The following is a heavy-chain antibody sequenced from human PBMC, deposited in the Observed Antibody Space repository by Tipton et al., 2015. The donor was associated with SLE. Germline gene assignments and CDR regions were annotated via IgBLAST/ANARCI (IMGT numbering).Heavy chain of an antibody. J-gene: IGHJ4*02. D-gene: IGHD1-26*01. Sequence: TLSLTCTVSGGSISSYYWSWIRQPAGKGLEWIWRIYTSGSTNYNPSLKSRVTMSVDTSKNQFSLKLSSVTAADTAVYYCARAGLEGATTPYYFDYWGQGTLVTVSS. CDR1: GGSISSYY. CDR2: IYTSGST. CDR3: ARAGLEGATTPYYFDY. V-gene: IGHV4-4*07.